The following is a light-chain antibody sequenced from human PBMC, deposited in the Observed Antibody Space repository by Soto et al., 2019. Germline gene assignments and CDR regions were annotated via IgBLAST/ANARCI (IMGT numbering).Light chain of an antibody. Sequence: DIPMTQSPSTLSASLGDRVTITCRASQYINNWLAWYQQRPGTAPRLLIHKASTLQTGVPSRFSGSASGTEFTLTISSLQPDDFAIYYCQQYNSYPHTFGQGTKLEIK. V-gene: IGKV1-5*03. CDR2: KAS. CDR1: QYINNW. CDR3: QQYNSYPHT. J-gene: IGKJ2*01.